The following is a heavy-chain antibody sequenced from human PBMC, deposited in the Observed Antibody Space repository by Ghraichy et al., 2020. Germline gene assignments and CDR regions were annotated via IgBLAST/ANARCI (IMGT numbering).Heavy chain of an antibody. CDR1: GGSISSFY. D-gene: IGHD6-13*01. V-gene: IGHV4-59*01. Sequence: SETLSLTCTVSGGSISSFYWNWIRQPPGKGLEWIGYISNSGSTNYNPSLQGRVTISLDTSKNQFSLELSSVTAADTAVYYCARRGTAPSGPHVDWGQGTLVTVSS. CDR2: ISNSGST. J-gene: IGHJ4*02. CDR3: ARRGTAPSGPHVD.